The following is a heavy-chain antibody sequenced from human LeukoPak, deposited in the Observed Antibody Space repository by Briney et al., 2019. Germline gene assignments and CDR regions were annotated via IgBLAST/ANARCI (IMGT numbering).Heavy chain of an antibody. V-gene: IGHV4-30-2*01. D-gene: IGHD5-18*01. CDR1: GGSISSGGYS. J-gene: IGHJ5*02. Sequence: PSQTLSLTCAVSGGSISSGGYSWSWIRQPPGKGLEWIGYIYHSGSTYYNPSLKSRVTISVDRSKNQFSLKLSSVTAADTAVYYCARGRGYSYGPWGQGTLVTVSS. CDR2: IYHSGST. CDR3: ARGRGYSYGP.